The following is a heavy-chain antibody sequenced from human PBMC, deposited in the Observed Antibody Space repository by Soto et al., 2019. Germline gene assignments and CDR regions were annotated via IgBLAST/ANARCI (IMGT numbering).Heavy chain of an antibody. V-gene: IGHV4-59*01. D-gene: IGHD3-9*01. J-gene: IGHJ1*01. CDR2: LYHGGTT. CDR1: LGFFNTYYH. Sequence: QVQLQESGPGLVEPSETLSLTCNVSLGFFNTYYHWNWVRRSPGKGLEWIGFLYHGGTTGYNPSLSSRVTISGDTSKSQFYLRLKSVTSADSAIYYCARGGALDVWGQGILVTVAS. CDR3: ARGGALDV.